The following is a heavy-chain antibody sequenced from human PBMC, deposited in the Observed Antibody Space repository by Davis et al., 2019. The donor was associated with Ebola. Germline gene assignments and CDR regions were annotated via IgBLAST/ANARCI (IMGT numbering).Heavy chain of an antibody. J-gene: IGHJ6*02. Sequence: PGGSLRLSCAASGFTFSSYEMNWVRQAPGKGLEWVSYISSSGSTIYYADSVKGRFTISRDNAKNSLYLQMNSLRAEDTAVYHCARGGSYDFWSGYYYYYYYGMDVWGQGTTVTVSS. CDR3: ARGGSYDFWSGYYYYYYYGMDV. CDR1: GFTFSSYE. V-gene: IGHV3-48*03. CDR2: ISSSGSTI. D-gene: IGHD3-3*01.